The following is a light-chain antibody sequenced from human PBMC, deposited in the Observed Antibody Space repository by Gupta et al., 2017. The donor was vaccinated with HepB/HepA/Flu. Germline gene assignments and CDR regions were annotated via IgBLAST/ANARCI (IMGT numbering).Light chain of an antibody. CDR1: QGIRND. Sequence: AIQMTQSPSSLSSAIGDRVTITCRASQGIRNDLVWYQQKPGRAPKLLIYAASSLQSGVPSRFSGSGSGTDLTLTISSLQPEDFATYYCLQEYEYPQTFGQGTKVELK. J-gene: IGKJ1*01. CDR3: LQEYEYPQT. V-gene: IGKV1-6*01. CDR2: AAS.